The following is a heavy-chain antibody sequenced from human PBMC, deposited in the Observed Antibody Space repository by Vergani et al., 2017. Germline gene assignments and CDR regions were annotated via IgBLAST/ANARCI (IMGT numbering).Heavy chain of an antibody. D-gene: IGHD1/OR15-1a*01. J-gene: IGHJ4*02. CDR3: VRGREHSSAPGYFDS. Sequence: EVQLVESGGGLIHPGGSLRLSCEGSGFSFSGYWMHWVRQSPEKGLVWVSRIKSDGSITNYADSVKGRFTISRDNAKNTLYLEMNSLRGDDTAIYYCVRGREHSSAPGYFDSWGQGTLVTVSS. V-gene: IGHV3-74*01. CDR2: IKSDGSIT. CDR1: GFSFSGYW.